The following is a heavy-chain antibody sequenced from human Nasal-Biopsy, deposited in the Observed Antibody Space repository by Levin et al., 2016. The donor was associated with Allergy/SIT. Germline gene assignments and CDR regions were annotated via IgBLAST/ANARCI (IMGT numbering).Heavy chain of an antibody. CDR3: ARGWQGIPAALNAFEI. J-gene: IGHJ3*02. D-gene: IGHD2-2*01. V-gene: IGHV4-30-2*01. Sequence: SETLSLTCAVSGGSISSGGYSWSWIRQPPGKGLECIGYIYQSGTTYYNPSLESRVTISVDMSKNQFSLNLRSVTAADTAVYYCARGWQGIPAALNAFEIWGQGTMVTVSS. CDR1: GGSISSGGYS. CDR2: IYQSGTT.